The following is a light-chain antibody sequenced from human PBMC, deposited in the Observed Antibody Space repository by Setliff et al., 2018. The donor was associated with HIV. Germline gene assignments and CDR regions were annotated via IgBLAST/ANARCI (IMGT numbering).Light chain of an antibody. CDR2: EVS. J-gene: IGLJ1*01. V-gene: IGLV2-14*01. CDR1: SSDVGGYDY. CDR3: SSYAITNTRP. Sequence: QSALTQPASVSGSPGQSITISCTGTSSDVGGYDYVSWYQLHPGKTPKLMIFEVSNRPSGVSYRFSGSKSGNTASLTISGLRPEDEADYYCSSYAITNTRPFGTGTKVT.